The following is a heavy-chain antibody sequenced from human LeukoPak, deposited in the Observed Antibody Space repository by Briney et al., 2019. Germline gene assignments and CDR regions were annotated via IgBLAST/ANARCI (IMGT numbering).Heavy chain of an antibody. CDR1: GGSISSGDYY. V-gene: IGHV4-30-4*01. J-gene: IGHJ5*02. D-gene: IGHD3-22*01. Sequence: SETLSLTCTVSGGSISSGDYYWSWIRQPPGKGLEWIGYIYYSGSTYYNPSLKSRVTISVDTSKNQFSLKLSSVTAADTAVYYCARAGYYYESSGQMPPNWFDPWGQGTLVTVSS. CDR2: IYYSGST. CDR3: ARAGYYYESSGQMPPNWFDP.